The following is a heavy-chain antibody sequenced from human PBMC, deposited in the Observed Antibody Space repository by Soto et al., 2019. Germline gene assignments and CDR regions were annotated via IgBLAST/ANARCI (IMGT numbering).Heavy chain of an antibody. Sequence: EVQLVESGGGLIQPGGSLRLSCAASGFTVSSNYMIWVRQAPGKGLEWVSVIYSGGSTYYADSVKGRFTISRDNSKNTLYLQMNSLRAEDTAVYYCARHITMDPLLVYWGQGTLVTVSS. D-gene: IGHD3-10*01. CDR1: GFTVSSNY. J-gene: IGHJ4*02. CDR3: ARHITMDPLLVY. V-gene: IGHV3-53*01. CDR2: IYSGGST.